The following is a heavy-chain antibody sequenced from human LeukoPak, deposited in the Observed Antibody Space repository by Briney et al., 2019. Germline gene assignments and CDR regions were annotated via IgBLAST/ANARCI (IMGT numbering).Heavy chain of an antibody. D-gene: IGHD3-10*01. CDR1: EYSFTNYW. J-gene: IGHJ3*02. Sequence: GESLKISCKDSEYSFTNYWIGWVRQMPGKGLEWMGIIRPDDSDTRYSPSFQGQVTISADKSTSTAYLQWRSLKASDTAMYYCARRSGSDALDIWGQGTMVTVSS. CDR3: ARRSGSDALDI. CDR2: IRPDDSDT. V-gene: IGHV5-51*01.